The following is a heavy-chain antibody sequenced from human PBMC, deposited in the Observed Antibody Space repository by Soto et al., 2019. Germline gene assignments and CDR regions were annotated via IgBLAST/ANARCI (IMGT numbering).Heavy chain of an antibody. CDR2: IFSNGEK. Sequence: QVTLKESGPVLVKPTETLTLTCTVFGFSLNNARMGVTWIRQPPGKALEWLAHIFSNGEKSYSTSLKSRLTISKDTSKSRVVLTLTNIDPVDTATYYCARIHPRMITFRGVIVFDFWGQGTLVSVSS. J-gene: IGHJ4*02. D-gene: IGHD3-16*02. CDR3: ARIHPRMITFRGVIVFDF. CDR1: GFSLNNARMG. V-gene: IGHV2-26*01.